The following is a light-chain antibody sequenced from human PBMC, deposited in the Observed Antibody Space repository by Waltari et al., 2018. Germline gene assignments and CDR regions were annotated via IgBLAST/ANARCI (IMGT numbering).Light chain of an antibody. CDR2: KAS. CDR3: QQHYTYSWT. J-gene: IGKJ1*01. Sequence: DIPMTQSPTALSASVGDRVSITCRASQSISNWLAWYQHKPGKAPKLLIYKASTLESGVPSRFSGSESETEFTLTISSLQPDDSATYYCQQHYTYSWTFGQGTKVEIK. V-gene: IGKV1-5*03. CDR1: QSISNW.